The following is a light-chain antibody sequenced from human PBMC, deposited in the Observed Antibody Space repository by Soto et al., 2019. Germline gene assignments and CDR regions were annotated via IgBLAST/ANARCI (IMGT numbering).Light chain of an antibody. CDR3: QQYGSSPGYT. CDR2: GAS. V-gene: IGKV3-20*01. Sequence: EIVLTQSPGTLSLSPGERATLSCRAGQSVSSSYLAWYQQKPGQAPRLLIYGASSRATGIPDGFSGSGSGTDFTLTISRLEPEDFAVYYCQQYGSSPGYTFGQGTKLEIK. J-gene: IGKJ2*01. CDR1: QSVSSSY.